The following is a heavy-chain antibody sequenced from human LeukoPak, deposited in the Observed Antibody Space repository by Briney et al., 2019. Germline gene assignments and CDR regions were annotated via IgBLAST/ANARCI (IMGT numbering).Heavy chain of an antibody. J-gene: IGHJ4*02. Sequence: GGSLGLSCAASGFTFSSYWMSWVRQAPGKGLEWVANIKKDGSEKYYVDSVKGRFTISRDNAKTSLYLQMNSLRAEDTAVYYCARDLSGVTGYTYGRGIDYWGQGTLVTVSS. CDR2: IKKDGSEK. CDR1: GFTFSSYW. V-gene: IGHV3-7*01. D-gene: IGHD5-18*01. CDR3: ARDLSGVTGYTYGRGIDY.